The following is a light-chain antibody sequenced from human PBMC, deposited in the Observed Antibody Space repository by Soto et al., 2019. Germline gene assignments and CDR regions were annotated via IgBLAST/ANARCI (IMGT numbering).Light chain of an antibody. J-gene: IGLJ1*01. V-gene: IGLV2-23*01. Sequence: QSALTQPASVSGSPGQSITISCTGTSSDVGSYNLVSWYQQHPGKAPKLMIYEGSKRPSGVSNRFSGSKSGNTASLTISGLQAEDEADYYCCSYAGSPPYVFGTGTKLTVL. CDR2: EGS. CDR3: CSYAGSPPYV. CDR1: SSDVGSYNL.